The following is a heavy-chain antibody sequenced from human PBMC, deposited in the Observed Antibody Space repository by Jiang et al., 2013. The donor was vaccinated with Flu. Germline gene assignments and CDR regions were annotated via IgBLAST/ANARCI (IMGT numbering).Heavy chain of an antibody. Sequence: LKSRVTISVDKSKNQFSLKLSSVTAADTAVYYCARSGVGWELRYWFDPWGQGTLVTVSS. CDR3: ARSGVGWELRYWFDP. V-gene: IGHV4-4*02. D-gene: IGHD1-26*01. J-gene: IGHJ5*02.